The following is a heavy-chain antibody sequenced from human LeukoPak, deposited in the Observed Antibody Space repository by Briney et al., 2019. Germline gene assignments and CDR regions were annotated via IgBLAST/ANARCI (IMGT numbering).Heavy chain of an antibody. J-gene: IGHJ3*02. D-gene: IGHD3-22*01. CDR3: ARDAPGWEDYDSQVGAFDI. Sequence: SETLSLTCTVSGSMYNYYWSWIRQPPGKGLEWIGYIHYSGSTNYNPSLKSRVTMSLDTSKNQFSLKLSSVTAADTAVYYCARDAPGWEDYDSQVGAFDIWGQGTMVTVSS. V-gene: IGHV4-59*12. CDR2: IHYSGST. CDR1: GSMYNYY.